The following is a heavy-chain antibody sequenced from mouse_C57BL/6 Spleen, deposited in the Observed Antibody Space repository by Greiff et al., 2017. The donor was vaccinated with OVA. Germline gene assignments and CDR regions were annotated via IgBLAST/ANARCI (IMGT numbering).Heavy chain of an antibody. CDR1: GYTFTSYW. Sequence: QVQLKQPGAELVKPGASVKLSCKASGYTFTSYWMHWVKQRPGRGLEWIGRIDPNSGGTKYNEKFKSKATLTVDKPSSTAYMQLSSLTSEDSAVYYCARWGDSYWYFDVWGTGTTVTVSS. V-gene: IGHV1-72*01. CDR3: ARWGDSYWYFDV. CDR2: IDPNSGGT. J-gene: IGHJ1*03.